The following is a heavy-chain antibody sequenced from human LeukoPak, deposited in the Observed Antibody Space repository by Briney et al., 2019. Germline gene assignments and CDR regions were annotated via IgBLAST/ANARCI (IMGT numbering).Heavy chain of an antibody. CDR2: ISWNSGSI. CDR1: GFTFDDYA. J-gene: IGHJ3*02. D-gene: IGHD5-18*01. V-gene: IGHV3-9*03. CDR3: AKDKYSYGDNDAFDI. Sequence: GGSLRLSCAASGFTFDDYAMHWVRQAPGKGLEWVSGISWNSGSIGYADSVKGRFTISRDNAKNSPYLQMNSLRAEDMALYYCAKDKYSYGDNDAFDIWGQGTMVTVSS.